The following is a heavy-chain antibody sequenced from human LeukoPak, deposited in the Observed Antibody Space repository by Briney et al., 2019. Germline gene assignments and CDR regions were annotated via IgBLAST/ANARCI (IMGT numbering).Heavy chain of an antibody. CDR1: GFTFSSYA. J-gene: IGHJ6*04. Sequence: GGSLRLSCAASGFTFSSYAMHWVRQAPGKGLEWVAVISYDGSNKYYADSVKGRFTISRDNSKNTLYLQMNSLRAEDTAVYYCARDLSSTSRGLGDYYYGMDVWGKGTTVTVSS. D-gene: IGHD2-2*01. V-gene: IGHV3-30*04. CDR2: ISYDGSNK. CDR3: ARDLSSTSRGLGDYYYGMDV.